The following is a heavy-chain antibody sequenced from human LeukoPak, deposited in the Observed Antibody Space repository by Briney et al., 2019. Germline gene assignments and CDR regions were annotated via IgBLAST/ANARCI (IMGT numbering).Heavy chain of an antibody. CDR2: INSNSGGT. D-gene: IGHD2-21*02. Sequence: GASAKVSCKASGYTFTGYYMHWVRQAPGQGLEWMGWINSNSGGTNYAQNFQGRVTMTRDTSISTAYMEVSTLRSDDTAVYYCARGPYCGGDCYSRPFFDYWGQGTLVTVSS. CDR3: ARGPYCGGDCYSRPFFDY. V-gene: IGHV1-2*02. CDR1: GYTFTGYY. J-gene: IGHJ4*02.